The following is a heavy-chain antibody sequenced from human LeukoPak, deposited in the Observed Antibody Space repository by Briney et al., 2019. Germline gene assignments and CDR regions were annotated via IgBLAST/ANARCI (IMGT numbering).Heavy chain of an antibody. CDR1: AFIFSYYW. CDR2: INQDGSEK. D-gene: IGHD6-19*01. CDR3: VREGGSGWYSGWFDP. J-gene: IGHJ5*02. Sequence: GGSLRLSCAPSAFIFSYYWMSWVRQAPGKGLEWVANINQDGSEKRYVDSAKGRFTISRDNAENLLYLQMNNLRAEDTAVYYCVREGGSGWYSGWFDPWGQGTLVTVSS. V-gene: IGHV3-7*03.